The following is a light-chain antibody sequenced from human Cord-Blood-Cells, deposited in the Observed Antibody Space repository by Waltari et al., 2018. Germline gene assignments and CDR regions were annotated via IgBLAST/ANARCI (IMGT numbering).Light chain of an antibody. CDR1: VLAKKY. V-gene: IGLV3-27*01. CDR3: YSAADNNLV. CDR2: KDS. J-gene: IGLJ1*01. Sequence: SYELTQPSSVSVSPGQTARITCSGAVLAKKYARWFQQKPGQAPVLVIYKDSDRPSGIPERFSGSSSGTTVTLTISGAQVEDEADYYCYSAADNNLVFGTGTKVTVL.